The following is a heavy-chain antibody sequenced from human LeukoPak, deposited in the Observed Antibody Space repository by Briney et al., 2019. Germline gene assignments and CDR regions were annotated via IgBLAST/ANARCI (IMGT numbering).Heavy chain of an antibody. V-gene: IGHV3-7*01. Sequence: GESLTLSCAASGFPFSIYWMSWIRQAPGKGLEWVATINQDGREGDYVDSMKGRYSISKDNARNSLYLHMHSLRAEDTAVYYCAREYYSSFDYWGQGALVTVSS. CDR3: AREYYSSFDY. CDR2: INQDGREG. D-gene: IGHD2-21*01. J-gene: IGHJ4*02. CDR1: GFPFSIYW.